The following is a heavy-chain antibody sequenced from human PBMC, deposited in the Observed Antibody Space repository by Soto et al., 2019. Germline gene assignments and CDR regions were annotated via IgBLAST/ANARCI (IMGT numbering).Heavy chain of an antibody. CDR3: ATPNGVVVPAAPFDY. V-gene: IGHV3-23*01. D-gene: IGHD2-2*01. Sequence: GGSLRLSCAASGFTFSSYAMSWVRQAPGKGLEWVSAISGSGGSTYYADSVKGRFTISRDNSKNTLYLQMNSLRAEDTAVYYCATPNGVVVPAAPFDYWGQGTLVTVSS. J-gene: IGHJ4*02. CDR2: ISGSGGST. CDR1: GFTFSSYA.